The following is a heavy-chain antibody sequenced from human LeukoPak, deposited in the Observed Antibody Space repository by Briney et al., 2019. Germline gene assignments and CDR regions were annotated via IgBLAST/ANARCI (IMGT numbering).Heavy chain of an antibody. CDR1: GFTFSSYW. Sequence: GGSLRLSCAASGFTFSSYWMHWVRQAPGKGLEWVSSVSSSSSYLYYADSVKGRFTISRDNAKNSLFLQMNSLRAEDTAVYYCATDEDPFDYWGQGTLVTVSS. V-gene: IGHV3-21*01. CDR2: VSSSSSYL. CDR3: ATDEDPFDY. J-gene: IGHJ4*02.